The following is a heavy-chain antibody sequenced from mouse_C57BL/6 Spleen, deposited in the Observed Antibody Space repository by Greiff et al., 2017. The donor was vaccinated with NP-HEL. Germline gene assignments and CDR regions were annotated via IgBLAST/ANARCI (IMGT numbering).Heavy chain of an antibody. Sequence: QVQLQQPGAELVMPGASVKLSCKASGYTFTSYWMHWVKQRPGQGLEWIGEIAPSDSYTNYNQKFKGKSTLTVDKSSSTAYMQLSSLTSEDSAVYYCARDTTVVAHYAMDYWGQGTSVTVSS. V-gene: IGHV1-69*01. J-gene: IGHJ4*01. CDR1: GYTFTSYW. CDR3: ARDTTVVAHYAMDY. D-gene: IGHD1-1*01. CDR2: IAPSDSYT.